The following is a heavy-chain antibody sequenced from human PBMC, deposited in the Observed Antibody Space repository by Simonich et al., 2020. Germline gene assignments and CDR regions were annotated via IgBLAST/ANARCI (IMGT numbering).Heavy chain of an antibody. CDR2: IKQDGREK. CDR1: VFTLSSYW. V-gene: IGHV3-7*01. D-gene: IGHD6-6*01. Sequence: EVQLVESGGGLVQPGGSLRLSCAASVFTLSSYWWSWVRQGPGKGLEWVANIKQDGREKYYVDPVKGRFTISRDNAKNSLYLQMNSLRAEDTAVYYCAREGIAARDAFDIWGQGTMVTVSS. J-gene: IGHJ3*02. CDR3: AREGIAARDAFDI.